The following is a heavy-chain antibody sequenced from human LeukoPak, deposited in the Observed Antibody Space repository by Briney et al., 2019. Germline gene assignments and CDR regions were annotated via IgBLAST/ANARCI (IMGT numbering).Heavy chain of an antibody. Sequence: GGSLRLSCAASGFNVSTNYMTWIRQAPGKGLEWVSLIYGADAAYYAESVRGRLNTLFLQMNSLRVEDTALYYCVTSTGQQLIPYDYWGRGTHVTVSS. CDR2: IYGADAA. CDR3: VTSTGQQLIPYDY. J-gene: IGHJ4*02. CDR1: GFNVSTNY. D-gene: IGHD6-13*01. V-gene: IGHV3-66*02.